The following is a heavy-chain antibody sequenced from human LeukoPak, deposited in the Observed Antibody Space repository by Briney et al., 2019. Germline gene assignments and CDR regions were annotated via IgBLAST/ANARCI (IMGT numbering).Heavy chain of an antibody. V-gene: IGHV3-74*01. CDR2: INSDGSST. J-gene: IGHJ6*03. CDR3: ARAAQIRGYSYGYGYYYYYMDV. D-gene: IGHD5-18*01. CDR1: GFTFSSYW. Sequence: GGTLRLSCAASGFTFSSYWMHWVRQAPGKGLVWVSRINSDGSSTSYADSVKGRFTIPRDNAKNTLYLQMNSLRAEDTAVYYCARAAQIRGYSYGYGYYYYYMDVWGKGTTVTISS.